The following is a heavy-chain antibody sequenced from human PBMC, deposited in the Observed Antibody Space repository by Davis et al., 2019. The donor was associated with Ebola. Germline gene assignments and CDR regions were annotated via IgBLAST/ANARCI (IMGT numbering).Heavy chain of an antibody. V-gene: IGHV5-51*01. J-gene: IGHJ4*02. CDR2: IYPGDSDT. Sequence: GESLKISCQGFGYSFTNYWIGWVRRMPGKGLEWVGIIYPGDSDTRYSPSFQGQVTISGDKSINTAYLQWSSLKASDSGMYYCATQHLMSLDFWGRGTLVTVSS. D-gene: IGHD3-10*02. CDR1: GYSFTNYW. CDR3: ATQHLMSLDF.